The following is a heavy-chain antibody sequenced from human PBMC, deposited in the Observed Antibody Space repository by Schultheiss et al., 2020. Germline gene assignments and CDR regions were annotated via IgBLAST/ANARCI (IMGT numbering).Heavy chain of an antibody. V-gene: IGHV2-70*12. J-gene: IGHJ4*02. CDR1: GFSLSTSGMC. CDR2: IFSNDEK. Sequence: SGPTLVKPTQTLTLTCTFSGFSLSTSGMCVSWIRQPPGKALEWLAHIFSNDEKSYSTSLKSRLTISKDTSKSQVVLTMTNMDPVDTATYYCAHSTSSWFPVFDFWGQGTLVTVSS. CDR3: AHSTSSWFPVFDF. D-gene: IGHD6-13*01.